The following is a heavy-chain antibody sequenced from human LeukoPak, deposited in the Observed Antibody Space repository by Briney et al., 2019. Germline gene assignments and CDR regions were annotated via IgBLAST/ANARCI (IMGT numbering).Heavy chain of an antibody. CDR1: GFTFSSYG. J-gene: IGHJ4*02. CDR2: IWYDGSNK. Sequence: PGGSLRLSCAASGFTFSSYGMHWVRQAPGKGLEWVAVIWYDGSNKYYADSVKGRFTISRDNSKNTLYPQMNSLRAEDTAVYYCAKDGNNWKTNPAYYFDYWGQGTLVTVSS. V-gene: IGHV3-33*06. D-gene: IGHD1-1*01. CDR3: AKDGNNWKTNPAYYFDY.